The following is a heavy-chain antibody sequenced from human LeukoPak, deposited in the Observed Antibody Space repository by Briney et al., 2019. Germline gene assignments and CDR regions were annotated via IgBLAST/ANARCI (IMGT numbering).Heavy chain of an antibody. V-gene: IGHV1-46*03. CDR2: INPSGGST. CDR3: ARDATVTADGGAFDI. J-gene: IGHJ3*02. D-gene: IGHD4-11*01. CDR1: GYTFTSYY. Sequence: VKVSCKASGYTFTSYYMHWVRQAPGQGLEWMGIINPSGGSTSYAQKFQGRVTMTRDTSTSTVYMELSSLRSEDTAVYYCARDATVTADGGAFDIWGQGTMVTVSS.